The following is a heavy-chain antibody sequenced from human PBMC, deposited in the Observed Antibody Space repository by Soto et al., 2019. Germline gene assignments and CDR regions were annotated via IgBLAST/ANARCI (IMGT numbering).Heavy chain of an antibody. V-gene: IGHV5-51*01. CDR3: ARQLSHICDS. D-gene: IGHD3-3*02. CDR2: IKPGTSDI. J-gene: IGHJ4*02. CDR1: GYKFGSAW. Sequence: RGESLKISCNGVGYKFGSAWIGWVRQMPGKGLEWMGIIKPGTSDIRYSPSCRGHVTISADEAVSTAYLQWSSLKASDTAMYYCARQLSHICDSWGQGTLVTVS.